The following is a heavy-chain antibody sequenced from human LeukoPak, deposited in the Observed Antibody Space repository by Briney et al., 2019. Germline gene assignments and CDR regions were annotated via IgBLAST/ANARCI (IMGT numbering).Heavy chain of an antibody. V-gene: IGHV3-53*01. Sequence: GGSLRLSCAASGFTVSSNYMSWVRQAPGKGLEWVSVIYSGDTTSYADSVKGRFTISRDNARNSLYLQMNNLRGEDTAIYYCARDAGNSGYGCDLWGQGTLVTVSS. CDR3: ARDAGNSGYGCDL. CDR2: IYSGDTT. CDR1: GFTVSSNY. J-gene: IGHJ5*02. D-gene: IGHD5-12*01.